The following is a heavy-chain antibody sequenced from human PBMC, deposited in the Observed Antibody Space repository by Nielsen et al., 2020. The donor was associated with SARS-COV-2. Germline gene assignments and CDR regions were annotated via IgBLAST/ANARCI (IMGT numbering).Heavy chain of an antibody. CDR3: AKGRVQVWPDFDY. CDR1: GFTFSSYG. V-gene: IGHV3-30*18. CDR2: ISYDGSNK. Sequence: GGSLRLSCAASGFTFSSYGMHWVRQAPGKGLEWVAVISYDGSNKYYADSVKGRFTISRDNSKNTLYLQMNSLRAEDTAVYYCAKGRVQVWPDFDYWGQGTLVTVSS. J-gene: IGHJ4*02. D-gene: IGHD5-18*01.